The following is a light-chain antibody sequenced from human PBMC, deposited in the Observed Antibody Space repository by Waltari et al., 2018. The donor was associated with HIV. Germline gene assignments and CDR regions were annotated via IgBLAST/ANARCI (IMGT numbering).Light chain of an antibody. CDR1: QSISSN. CDR3: QQYNDWPT. J-gene: IGKJ1*01. Sequence: EIVLTQSPATLSVSPGERATLSCRASQSISSNLVWQKPGQAPRLLVYGASTRATGIPARFSGSGSGTEFILTISSLQSEDFAIYYCQQYNDWPTFGQGTKVEIK. CDR2: GAS. V-gene: IGKV3-15*01.